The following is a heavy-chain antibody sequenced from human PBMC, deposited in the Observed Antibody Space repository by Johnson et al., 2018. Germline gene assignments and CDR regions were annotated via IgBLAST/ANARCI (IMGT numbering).Heavy chain of an antibody. J-gene: IGHJ1*01. CDR2: ISESGDTT. CDR1: GFTFINYV. CDR3: ATGHYLAGTTYSQH. Sequence: EVQLVETGGALVQPGGSLRLSCVVSGFTFINYVMNWVRQAPGRGLEWISVISESGDTTYYADSVKGRFTISRDDSQKTLVLQMSGLRAEDKAVYFCATGHYLAGTTYSQHWGQGTLVTVSS. D-gene: IGHD1-7*01. V-gene: IGHV3-23*04.